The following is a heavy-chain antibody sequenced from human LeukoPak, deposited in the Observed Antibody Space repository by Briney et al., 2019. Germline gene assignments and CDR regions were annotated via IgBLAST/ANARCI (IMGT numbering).Heavy chain of an antibody. Sequence: SETLSLTCTVSGGSISSNTYYWDWIRQPPGKGLEWIGSISYSGSTHYNPSLKSRLTISVDTSRNQSSLKLSSVTAADTAVYYCARRLRGSSSYYFDSWGQGTLVTVSS. CDR1: GGSISSNTYY. CDR2: ISYSGST. V-gene: IGHV4-39*01. CDR3: ARRLRGSSSYYFDS. D-gene: IGHD6-6*01. J-gene: IGHJ4*02.